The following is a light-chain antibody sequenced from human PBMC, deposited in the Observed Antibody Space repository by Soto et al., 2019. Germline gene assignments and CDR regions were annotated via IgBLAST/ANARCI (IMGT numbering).Light chain of an antibody. CDR2: AAS. V-gene: IGKV1-39*01. J-gene: IGKJ2*01. CDR1: QSISNY. CDR3: QQSYSTPRS. Sequence: DIQMTQSPSSLSASVGDRVTITCRASQSISNYLNWYQQTPGKAPKLLIYAASSLHSGVPSRFSGSGSGTDFTLTISSLQPEDFATYYCQQSYSTPRSVGQGTKLQIK.